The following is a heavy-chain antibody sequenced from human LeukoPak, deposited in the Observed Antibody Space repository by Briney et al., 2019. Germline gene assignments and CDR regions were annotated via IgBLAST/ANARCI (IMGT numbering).Heavy chain of an antibody. V-gene: IGHV3-74*01. CDR3: AKDFGYSSSWYSAFDI. CDR1: GFTFSDYW. Sequence: GGSLRLSCAASGFTFSDYWMHWVRQVPGKGLVWVSRIKTDGSTTNYADSVKGRFTISRDNSKNTLYLQMNSLRAEDTALYHCAKDFGYSSSWYSAFDIWGQGTMVTVSS. CDR2: IKTDGSTT. J-gene: IGHJ3*02. D-gene: IGHD6-13*01.